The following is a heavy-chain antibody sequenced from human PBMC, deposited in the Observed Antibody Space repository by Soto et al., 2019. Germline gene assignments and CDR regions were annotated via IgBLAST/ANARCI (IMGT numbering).Heavy chain of an antibody. CDR1: GFTVSSHA. V-gene: IGHV3-23*01. D-gene: IGHD2-15*01. CDR2: VTADGAT. Sequence: EVQVLESGGGLVQPGASLRLSCEGSGFTVSSHAMTWIRQAPGKGPEWVSTVTADGATYYADSVKGRFAMSRDTSENTLYLQMNSLGAEDTAAYYCAPHVSCSGGSCQYDAFAIRGQGTMVTVSS. J-gene: IGHJ3*02. CDR3: APHVSCSGGSCQYDAFAI.